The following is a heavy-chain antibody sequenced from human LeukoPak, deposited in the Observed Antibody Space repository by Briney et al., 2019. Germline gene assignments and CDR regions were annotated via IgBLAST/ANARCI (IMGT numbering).Heavy chain of an antibody. CDR1: GVSFDDYY. CDR2: INHSGCT. V-gene: IGHV4-34*01. CDR3: TRMTTGHDY. J-gene: IGHJ4*02. Sequence: SETLSLTCGVSGVSFDDYYWSWVRQTPGKGLEWLGEINHSGCTNDSPSLKSRVTLSIDTSRKQFSLNLRSVTVADAGIYYCTRMTTGHDYWGQGTLVTVSS. D-gene: IGHD4-17*01.